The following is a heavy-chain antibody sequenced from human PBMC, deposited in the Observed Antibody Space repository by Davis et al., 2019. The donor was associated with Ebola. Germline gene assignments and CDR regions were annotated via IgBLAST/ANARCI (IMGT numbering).Heavy chain of an antibody. V-gene: IGHV3-74*01. CDR2: IRDDGSTS. CDR3: GRDRGFSSYGEGWFDI. D-gene: IGHD4-11*01. J-gene: IGHJ5*02. CDR1: GFTFSNFW. Sequence: GESLKISCEASGFTFSNFWMHWVRQVPGKGLVWVSRIRDDGSTSNYADFVKGRFVVSRDNSKNTLYLQMNSLRADDTGVYYCGRDRGFSSYGEGWFDIWGQGTLVTVSS.